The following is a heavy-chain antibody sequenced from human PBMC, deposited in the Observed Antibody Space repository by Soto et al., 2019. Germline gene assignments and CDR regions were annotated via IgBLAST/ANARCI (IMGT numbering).Heavy chain of an antibody. CDR2: IVVGSGNT. CDR3: AAAHLNYYDSSGYHLNWFDP. V-gene: IGHV1-58*01. CDR1: GFTLYSSA. D-gene: IGHD3-22*01. J-gene: IGHJ5*02. Sequence: SVKVSCQAPGFTLYSSAVPWVRQGPGKSPEGIGWIVVGSGNTNYAQKFQERVTITRDMSTSTAYMELSSLRSEDTAVYYCAAAHLNYYDSSGYHLNWFDPWGQGTLVTVSS.